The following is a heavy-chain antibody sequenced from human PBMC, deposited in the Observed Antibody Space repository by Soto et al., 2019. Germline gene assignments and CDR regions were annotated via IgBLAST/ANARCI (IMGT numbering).Heavy chain of an antibody. Sequence: QVQLEESGGGLVKPGGSLRLSCTASGCTFNDHFMSWIRQAPGKGLEWVAYISGGGATIYYADSVKGRFTISRDNAKKSLYLQLPRLIANDTAVYYSAREGTMTTTSYDSHGLDVWGQGTSVTVSS. D-gene: IGHD3-22*01. J-gene: IGHJ6*02. CDR3: AREGTMTTTSYDSHGLDV. CDR1: GCTFNDHF. CDR2: ISGGGATI. V-gene: IGHV3-11*01.